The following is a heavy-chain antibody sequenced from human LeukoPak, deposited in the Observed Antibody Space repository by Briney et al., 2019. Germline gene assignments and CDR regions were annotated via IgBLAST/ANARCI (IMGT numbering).Heavy chain of an antibody. J-gene: IGHJ4*02. CDR2: ISSGSSSI. CDR3: ARDRWYCSSTSCYGYYFDY. V-gene: IGHV3-48*01. CDR1: GFTFSSYS. Sequence: GSLRLSCAASGFTFSSYSMNWVRQAPGKGLEWVSYISSGSSSIYYADSVKGRFTISRDNAKNSLYLQMNSLRAEDTAVYYCARDRWYCSSTSCYGYYFDYWGQGTLVTVSS. D-gene: IGHD2-2*01.